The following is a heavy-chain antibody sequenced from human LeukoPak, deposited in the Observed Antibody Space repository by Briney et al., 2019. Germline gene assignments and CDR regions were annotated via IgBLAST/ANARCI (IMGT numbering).Heavy chain of an antibody. J-gene: IGHJ4*02. Sequence: SVKVSYKASGYTFTSYAMHWVRQAPGQRLEWMGWINAGNGNTKYSQKFQGRVTITGDTSASTAYMELSSLRSEDTAVYYCARDRYGSGSYCLFDYWGQGTLVTVSS. CDR3: ARDRYGSGSYCLFDY. CDR2: INAGNGNT. CDR1: GYTFTSYA. V-gene: IGHV1-3*01. D-gene: IGHD3-10*01.